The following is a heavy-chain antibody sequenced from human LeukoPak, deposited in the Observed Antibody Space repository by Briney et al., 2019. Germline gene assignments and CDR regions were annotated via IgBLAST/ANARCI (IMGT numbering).Heavy chain of an antibody. Sequence: SETLSLTCTVSGGSISSYYWSWTRQPAGKGLEWIGRIYTSGSTNYNASLKSRVSMSVDTSKNQFSLKLSSVTAADTAVYYCARVNVAELAKVYYFDYWGQGTLVTVSS. CDR2: IYTSGST. J-gene: IGHJ4*02. D-gene: IGHD3-10*01. CDR1: GGSISSYY. CDR3: ARVNVAELAKVYYFDY. V-gene: IGHV4-4*07.